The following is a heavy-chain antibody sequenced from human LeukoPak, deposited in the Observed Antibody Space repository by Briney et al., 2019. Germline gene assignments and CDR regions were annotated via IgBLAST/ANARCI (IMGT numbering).Heavy chain of an antibody. CDR2: IGAGGTFT. J-gene: IGHJ4*02. V-gene: IGHV3-23*01. CDR3: AKYFYDSSTYSFDY. CDR1: GFTFSSYA. D-gene: IGHD3-22*01. Sequence: PGGSLRLSCTAPGFTFSSYAMNWVRQAPGKGLEWVSGIGAGGTFTYYADSVKGRFTISRDNSKNTLFLQMNSLRAEDTAVYYCAKYFYDSSTYSFDYWGQGTLVTVSS.